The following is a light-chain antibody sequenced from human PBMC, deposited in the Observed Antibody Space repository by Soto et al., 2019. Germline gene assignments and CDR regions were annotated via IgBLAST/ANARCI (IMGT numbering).Light chain of an antibody. Sequence: IVLTQSPGPLVLSPGETATLSXRASTSVTTSYLVSCRQKPXXATRTXXXGAXSRATAIPDRFSGSGSGKDFALTITRMEPESSSGYYCQHYGSSPTWTFGQGTKVDIK. J-gene: IGKJ1*01. CDR1: TSVTTSY. CDR2: GAX. CDR3: QHYGSSPTWT. V-gene: IGKV3-20*01.